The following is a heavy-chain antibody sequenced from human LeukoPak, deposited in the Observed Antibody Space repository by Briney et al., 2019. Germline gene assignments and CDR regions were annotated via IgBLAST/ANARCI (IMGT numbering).Heavy chain of an antibody. Sequence: SETLSLTCTVSGGSISSNNYYWGWIRQPPGKGLEWIGNIYTSGSTYYSPSLKSRVIISLDTSENQYSLTLSSVTAADTAVYYCAKGNPFYDYWGQGTLVTVSS. J-gene: IGHJ4*02. D-gene: IGHD5/OR15-5a*01. V-gene: IGHV4-39*07. CDR3: AKGNPFYDY. CDR1: GGSISSNNYY. CDR2: IYTSGST.